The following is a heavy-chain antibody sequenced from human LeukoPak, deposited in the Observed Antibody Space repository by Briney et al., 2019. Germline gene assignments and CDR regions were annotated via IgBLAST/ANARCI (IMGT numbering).Heavy chain of an antibody. Sequence: SQTLSLTCTVSGGSISSGDYYWSWIRQPPGKGLEWIGYIYYSGSTYYNPSLKSRATISVDTSKNQFSLKLSSVTAADTAVYYCAREDYYGSGSYSFDYWGQGTLVTVSS. CDR3: AREDYYGSGSYSFDY. V-gene: IGHV4-30-4*01. J-gene: IGHJ4*02. D-gene: IGHD3-10*01. CDR1: GGSISSGDYY. CDR2: IYYSGST.